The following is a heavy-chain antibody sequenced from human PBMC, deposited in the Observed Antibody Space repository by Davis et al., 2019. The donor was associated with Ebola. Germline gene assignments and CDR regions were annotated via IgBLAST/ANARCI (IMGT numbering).Heavy chain of an antibody. CDR3: ANEDLFDRFAP. CDR1: GFSLNTRGVG. J-gene: IGHJ5*02. D-gene: IGHD3-3*01. CDR2: IYWDGDD. Sequence: SGPTLAKPTQTLTLTCTFSGFSLNTRGVGVGWIRQPPGKALEWLALIYWDGDDRYSPSLKHRLTITKDTSKNQVVLTMTNMDPVDTATYYCANEDLFDRFAPWGQGILVTVSS. V-gene: IGHV2-5*02.